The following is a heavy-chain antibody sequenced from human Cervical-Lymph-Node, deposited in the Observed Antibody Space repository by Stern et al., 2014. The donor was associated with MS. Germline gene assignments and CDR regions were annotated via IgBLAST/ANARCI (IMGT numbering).Heavy chain of an antibody. CDR2: ISYSESA. CDR1: GDSFTTYY. Sequence: VHLVESGPELVKPSETLTLTCTVSGDSFTTYYWSWMRQAPGKGLEWMGYISYSESANYSSAHKSRVTISADSSNRQFSLNLSSGSAADTAVYYCATSSVGYSYSYAMDVWGQGTTVTVSS. V-gene: IGHV4-59*01. J-gene: IGHJ6*02. CDR3: ATSSVGYSYSYAMDV. D-gene: IGHD1-26*01.